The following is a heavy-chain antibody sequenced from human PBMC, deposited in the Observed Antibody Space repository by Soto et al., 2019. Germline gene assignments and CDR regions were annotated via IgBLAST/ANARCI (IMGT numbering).Heavy chain of an antibody. V-gene: IGHV4-61*01. J-gene: IGHJ5*02. CDR2: IYYSGST. CDR1: GGSVSSGSYY. Sequence: PSETLSLTCTVSGGSVSSGSYYWSWIRQPPGKGLEWIGYIYYSGSTNYNPSLKSRVTISVDTSKDQFSLKLSSVTAADTAMYYCAREGAYSGRNWFDPWGQGTLVTVSS. D-gene: IGHD5-12*01. CDR3: AREGAYSGRNWFDP.